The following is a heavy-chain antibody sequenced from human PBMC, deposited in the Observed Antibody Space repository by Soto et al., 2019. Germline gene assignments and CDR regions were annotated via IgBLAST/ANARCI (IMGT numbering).Heavy chain of an antibody. CDR1: GFTFSSYS. Sequence: EVQLVESGGGLVQPGGSLRLSCAASGFTFSSYSMNWVRQAPGKGLEWVSYISSSSSTIYYADSVKGRFTISRDNAKNSLYLQMNSLRAEDTAVYYCARDQTGVVWYFDLWGRGTLVTVSS. CDR3: ARDQTGVVWYFDL. V-gene: IGHV3-48*01. J-gene: IGHJ2*01. D-gene: IGHD3-3*01. CDR2: ISSSSSTI.